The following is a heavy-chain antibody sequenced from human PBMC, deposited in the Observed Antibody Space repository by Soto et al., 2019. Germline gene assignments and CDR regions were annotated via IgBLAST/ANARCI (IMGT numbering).Heavy chain of an antibody. J-gene: IGHJ6*02. V-gene: IGHV1-46*01. D-gene: IGHD3-16*01. CDR2: INPSGGNT. CDR3: AKYEVANTGGWHYVRTWYYVGMDV. CDR1: GYDFTNHF. Sequence: QVQLVQSGAEVKEPGASIKVSCRASGYDFTNHFIHWVRQAPGQGLEWMGIINPSGGNTTYAQTFQGRLTLTRDTSTSTANLELRGLRSDDAATYYCAKYEVANTGGWHYVRTWYYVGMDVWGRGTTVSVSS.